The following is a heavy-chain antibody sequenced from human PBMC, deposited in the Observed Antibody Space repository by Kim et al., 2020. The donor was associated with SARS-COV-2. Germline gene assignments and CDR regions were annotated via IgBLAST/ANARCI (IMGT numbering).Heavy chain of an antibody. V-gene: IGHV3-7*01. D-gene: IGHD3-22*01. CDR2: KR. J-gene: IGHJ1*01. Sequence: KRDYADSVKGRFTISRDNPKNAVYLQMNSLRAEDTAVYYCATDSGYYTFQQWGQGTLVTVSS. CDR3: ATDSGYYTFQQ.